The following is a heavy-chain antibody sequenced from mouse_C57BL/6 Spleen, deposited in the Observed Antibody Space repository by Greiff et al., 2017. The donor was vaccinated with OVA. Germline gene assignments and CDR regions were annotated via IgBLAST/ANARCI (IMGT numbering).Heavy chain of an antibody. V-gene: IGHV1-15*01. J-gene: IGHJ4*01. CDR3: TNSRMTTEVAPYAMDY. Sequence: QVQLKQSGAELVRPGASVTLSCKASGYTFTDYEMHWVKQTPVHGLEWIGAIVPETGGTAYNQKFKGTAILTADKSSSTAYMALRSLAYEDSAVYYCTNSRMTTEVAPYAMDYWGQGTSLTVSS. D-gene: IGHD1-1*01. CDR2: IVPETGGT. CDR1: GYTFTDYE.